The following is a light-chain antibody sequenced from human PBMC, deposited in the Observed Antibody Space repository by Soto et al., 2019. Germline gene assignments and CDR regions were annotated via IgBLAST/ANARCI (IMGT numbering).Light chain of an antibody. CDR2: DAS. CDR1: QGISSA. V-gene: IGKV1D-13*01. CDR3: HQFNNYPFT. Sequence: AIQLTQSPSSLSPSVGDRATITCRASQGISSALAWYQQTPGKPPKLLIYDASTLEIGVPSRFSGSGSVTDFTLTISRLQPEDFAPYYCHQFNNYPFTFGPGTKVDIK. J-gene: IGKJ3*01.